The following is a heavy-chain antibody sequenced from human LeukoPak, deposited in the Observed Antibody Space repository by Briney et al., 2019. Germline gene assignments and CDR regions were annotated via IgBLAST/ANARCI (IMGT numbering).Heavy chain of an antibody. J-gene: IGHJ4*02. CDR3: AREESYGYFDY. D-gene: IGHD5-18*01. Sequence: GGSLRLSCAASGFTFSDYYMSWIRQAPGKGLEWVSYISSGGSTIYYADSVKGRFTISRDNAKNSLYLQMNSLRAEDTAVYYCAREESYGYFDYWGQGTLVTVSS. CDR1: GFTFSDYY. CDR2: ISSGGSTI. V-gene: IGHV3-11*04.